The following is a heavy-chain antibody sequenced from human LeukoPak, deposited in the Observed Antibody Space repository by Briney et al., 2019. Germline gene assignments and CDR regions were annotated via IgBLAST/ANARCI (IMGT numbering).Heavy chain of an antibody. CDR1: GFTFTNYA. Sequence: PGGSLRLSCAASGFTFTNYAMTWVRQAPGKGLEWVSSISASGITFSADSVKGRFTISRDNSKNTLYLQMSSLRAEDTAIYYCAKFSSGWYEDYWGQGTLATVSS. D-gene: IGHD6-19*01. CDR2: ISASGIT. V-gene: IGHV3-23*01. CDR3: AKFSSGWYEDY. J-gene: IGHJ4*02.